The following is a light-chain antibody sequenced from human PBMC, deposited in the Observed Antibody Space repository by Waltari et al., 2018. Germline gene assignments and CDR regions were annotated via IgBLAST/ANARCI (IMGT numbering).Light chain of an antibody. V-gene: IGKV3-11*01. CDR1: QSVSSF. J-gene: IGKJ5*01. CDR3: QQRYDWPLT. CDR2: DAS. Sequence: EIVLTQSPASVSLSPGESATLSCRASQSVSSFLAWYQQKPGQAPRLLIYDASNRATGIPARFSGSGSGTDFTLTISSLEPEDFAIYYCQQRYDWPLTFGQGTRLEIK.